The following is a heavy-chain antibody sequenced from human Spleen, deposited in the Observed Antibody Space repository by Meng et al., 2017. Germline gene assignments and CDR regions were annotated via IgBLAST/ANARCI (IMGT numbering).Heavy chain of an antibody. CDR1: GFTFSSYE. Sequence: LSLTCAASGFTFSSYEMNWVRQAPGKGLEWVSYISSSGSTIYYADSVKGRFTISRDNAKNSLYLQMNSLRAEDTAVYYCARENTVTMVDYWGQGTLVTVSS. D-gene: IGHD4-17*01. CDR3: ARENTVTMVDY. J-gene: IGHJ4*02. CDR2: ISSSGSTI. V-gene: IGHV3-48*03.